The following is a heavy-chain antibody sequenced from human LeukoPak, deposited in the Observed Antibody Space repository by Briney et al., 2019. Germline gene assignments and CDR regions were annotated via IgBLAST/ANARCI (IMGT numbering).Heavy chain of an antibody. V-gene: IGHV1-24*01. J-gene: IGHJ4*02. CDR1: GYTLTELS. CDR3: ARDLRDGYNRGIDY. D-gene: IGHD5-24*01. CDR2: FDPEDGET. Sequence: ASVKVSCKVSGYTLTELSMHWVRQAPGKGLEWMGGFDPEDGETIYAQKFQGRVTMTEDTSTDTAYMELSSLRSEDTAVYYCARDLRDGYNRGIDYWGQGTLVTVSS.